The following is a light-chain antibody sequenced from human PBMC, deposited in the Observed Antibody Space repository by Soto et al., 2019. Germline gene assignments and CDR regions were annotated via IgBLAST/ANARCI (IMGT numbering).Light chain of an antibody. J-gene: IGKJ4*01. CDR1: QGISSY. CDR2: AAS. V-gene: IGKV1-9*01. CDR3: QQLNSYPRLT. Sequence: IQLTQSPSSPSASVGDRVTITCRASQGISSYLAWYQQKPGKAPKLLIYAASTLQSGVPSRFSGSGSGTDFTLTISSLQPEDFATYYCQQLNSYPRLTFGGGTKVEIK.